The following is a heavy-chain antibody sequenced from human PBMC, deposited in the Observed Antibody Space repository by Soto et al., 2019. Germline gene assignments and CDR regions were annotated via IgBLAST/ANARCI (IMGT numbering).Heavy chain of an antibody. V-gene: IGHV1-18*01. J-gene: IGHJ4*02. D-gene: IGHD3-10*01. CDR1: GYTFTSYG. CDR2: ISAYNGNT. Sequence: ASVKVSCKASGYTFTSYGISWVRQAPGQGLEWMGWISAYNGNTNYAQKLQGRVTMTTDTSTSTAYMELRSLRSDDTAVYYCARGGLGFGEPGPFDYWGQGTLVTVSS. CDR3: ARGGLGFGEPGPFDY.